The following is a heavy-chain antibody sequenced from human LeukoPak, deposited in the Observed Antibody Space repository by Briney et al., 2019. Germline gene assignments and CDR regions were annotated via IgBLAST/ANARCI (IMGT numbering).Heavy chain of an antibody. Sequence: PGGSLRLSCAASGFTFSTFAMIWVRQPPGKGLEWVSSIFPSGGEIHYADSVRGRFTISRDNSKNTLYLQMYSLRAEDTAVYYCAKIPYGDYVLDYYYYMDVWGKGTTVTISS. CDR3: AKIPYGDYVLDYYYYMDV. J-gene: IGHJ6*03. CDR1: GFTFSTFA. V-gene: IGHV3-23*01. CDR2: IFPSGGEI. D-gene: IGHD4-17*01.